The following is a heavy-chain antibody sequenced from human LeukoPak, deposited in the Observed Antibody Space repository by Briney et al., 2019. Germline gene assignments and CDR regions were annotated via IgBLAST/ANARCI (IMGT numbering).Heavy chain of an antibody. V-gene: IGHV5-51*01. CDR2: IYPGDSDT. Sequence: GESLKISCKGSGYSFTSYWIGWVRQMPGKGLEWMGIIYPGDSDTRYSPSFQGQVTISADKSISTAYLQWSSLKASDTAMYYCARVRAIYCSGGSCYSLGYWGQGTLVTVSS. J-gene: IGHJ4*02. D-gene: IGHD2-15*01. CDR3: ARVRAIYCSGGSCYSLGY. CDR1: GYSFTSYW.